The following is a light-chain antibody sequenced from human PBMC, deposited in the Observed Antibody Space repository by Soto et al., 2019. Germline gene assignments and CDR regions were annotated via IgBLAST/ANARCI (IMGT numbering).Light chain of an antibody. CDR2: EAS. CDR1: QTISSW. V-gene: IGKV1-5*01. Sequence: DIQLTQSPSTLSGSVGERVTIXWRASQTISSWLAWYQQKPGKAPKLLIYEASSLKSGVPSRFSGSGSGTEFTLTISSLQPDDFATYYCQQYNSYSWTFGQGTKVDI. J-gene: IGKJ1*01. CDR3: QQYNSYSWT.